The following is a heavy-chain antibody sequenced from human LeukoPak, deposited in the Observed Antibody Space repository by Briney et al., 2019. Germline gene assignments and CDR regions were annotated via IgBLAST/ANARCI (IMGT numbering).Heavy chain of an antibody. Sequence: PSETLSLTCTVSGGSISSGGYYWSWIRRHPGKGLEWIGYIYYSGSTYYNPSLKSRVTISVDTSKNQFSLKLSSVTAADTAVYYCAGATTVVTPNAFDIWGQGTMVTVSS. D-gene: IGHD4-23*01. CDR1: GGSISSGGYY. J-gene: IGHJ3*02. V-gene: IGHV4-31*03. CDR3: AGATTVVTPNAFDI. CDR2: IYYSGST.